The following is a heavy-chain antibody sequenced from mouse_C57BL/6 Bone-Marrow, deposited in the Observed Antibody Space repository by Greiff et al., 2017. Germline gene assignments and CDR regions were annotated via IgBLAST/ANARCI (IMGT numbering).Heavy chain of an antibody. CDR2: ISDGGSYT. CDR1: GFTFSSYA. CDR3: ARDADYLYAMDY. Sequence: EVQLVESGGGLVKPGGSLKLSCAASGFTFSSYAMSWVRQTPEKRLEWVATISDGGSYTYYPDNVKGRFTISRDNAKNNLYLQMSHLKSEDTAMYYCARDADYLYAMDYWGQGNSVTVSA. J-gene: IGHJ4*01. V-gene: IGHV5-4*01. D-gene: IGHD2-4*01.